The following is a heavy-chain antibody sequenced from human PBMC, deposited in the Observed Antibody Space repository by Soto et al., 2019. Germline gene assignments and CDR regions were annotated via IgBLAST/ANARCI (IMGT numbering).Heavy chain of an antibody. Sequence: SETLCLSCRVAGGSIGGYDGSWIRQPPGKGLEWIGYMYNTGSTVYNPSFKSRVTISVDTSKNQFSLKLNSVTAADTAVYYCARDLWGYCGTDCYPLDVWGQGTTVTVSS. CDR2: MYNTGST. CDR3: ARDLWGYCGTDCYPLDV. D-gene: IGHD2-21*02. J-gene: IGHJ6*02. V-gene: IGHV4-59*01. CDR1: GGSIGGYD.